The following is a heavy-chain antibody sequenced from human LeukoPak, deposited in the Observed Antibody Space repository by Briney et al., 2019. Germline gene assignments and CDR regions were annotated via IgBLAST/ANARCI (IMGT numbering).Heavy chain of an antibody. CDR3: ARVRAVTTFRDAFDI. V-gene: IGHV3-48*02. J-gene: IGHJ3*02. D-gene: IGHD4-17*01. Sequence: GGSLRLSYAASGFTFSSYSMNWVRQAPGKGLEWVSYISSSSSTIYYADSVKGRFTISRDNAKNSLYLQMNSLTDEDTAVYYCARVRAVTTFRDAFDIWGQGTMVTVSS. CDR1: GFTFSSYS. CDR2: ISSSSSTI.